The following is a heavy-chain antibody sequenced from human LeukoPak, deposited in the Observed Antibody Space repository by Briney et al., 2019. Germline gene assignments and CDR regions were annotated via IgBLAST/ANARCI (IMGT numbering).Heavy chain of an antibody. J-gene: IGHJ4*02. CDR2: IWYDGSNK. V-gene: IGHV3-33*01. CDR3: ARDQLLWFGGLFPSFDY. D-gene: IGHD3-10*01. Sequence: PGGSLRLSCAASGFTFSSYGMHWVRQAPGKGLEWVAVIWYDGSNKYYADSVKGRFTISRDNSKNTLYLQMNSLRAEGTAVYYCARDQLLWFGGLFPSFDYWGQGTLVTVSS. CDR1: GFTFSSYG.